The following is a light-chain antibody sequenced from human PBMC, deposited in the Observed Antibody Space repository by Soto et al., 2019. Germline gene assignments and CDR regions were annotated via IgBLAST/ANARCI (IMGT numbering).Light chain of an antibody. J-gene: IGKJ4*01. V-gene: IGKV3-20*01. CDR2: DAS. Sequence: EFVLTQSPGTLSLSPGERATLSCRASQTVRNNYLAWYQQKPGQAPRLLIYDASSRATGIPDRFSGGGSGTDFTLTISRLEPEDCAVYYCQQFSSYPLNFGGGTKVEIK. CDR1: QTVRNNY. CDR3: QQFSSYPLN.